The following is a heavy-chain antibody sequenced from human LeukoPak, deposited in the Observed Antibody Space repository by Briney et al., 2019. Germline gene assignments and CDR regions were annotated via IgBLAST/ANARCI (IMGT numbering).Heavy chain of an antibody. D-gene: IGHD5-12*01. V-gene: IGHV1-18*01. Sequence: GASVKVSCKASGYTFINYGVTWVRQAPGQGHEWMGWISASNGNTNYAQKLQGRVTMTTETSTSTAYMELRSLRSDDTAVYYCARALSRGYSGYDYGLGYWGQGTLVTVSS. J-gene: IGHJ4*02. CDR3: ARALSRGYSGYDYGLGY. CDR1: GYTFINYG. CDR2: ISASNGNT.